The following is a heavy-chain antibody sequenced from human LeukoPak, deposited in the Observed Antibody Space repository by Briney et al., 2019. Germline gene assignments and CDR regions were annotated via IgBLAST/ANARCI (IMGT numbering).Heavy chain of an antibody. D-gene: IGHD3-22*01. CDR2: IKSNTDGATT. Sequence: GGSLRLSCAASGFTFSRAWMSWVRQAPGKGLEWVGRIKSNTDGATTDYAAPLKGRITISRDDSKTTLYLQMSSLKTEDTAMYYCTYYYDSSASTVYLDYWGQGTLVTVSS. J-gene: IGHJ4*02. CDR3: TYYYDSSASTVYLDY. V-gene: IGHV3-15*01. CDR1: GFTFSRAW.